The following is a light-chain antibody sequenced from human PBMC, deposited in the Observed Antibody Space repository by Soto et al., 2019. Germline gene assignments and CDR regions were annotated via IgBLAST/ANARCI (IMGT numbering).Light chain of an antibody. V-gene: IGKV3-20*01. Sequence: EIVLTQSPGTLSLSPGERVTLSCRASQSGRSNFLARYQQRPGQAPRLLIYGASSRANGIPDRFSGSGSGTDFPLIISRLEPEDCAVYYCQQYGSALQTFGQGTKVELK. J-gene: IGKJ1*01. CDR2: GAS. CDR1: QSGRSNF. CDR3: QQYGSALQT.